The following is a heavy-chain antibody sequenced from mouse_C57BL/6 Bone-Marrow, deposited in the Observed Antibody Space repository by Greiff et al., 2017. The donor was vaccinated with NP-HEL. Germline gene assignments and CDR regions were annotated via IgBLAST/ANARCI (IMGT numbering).Heavy chain of an antibody. CDR1: GFTFSSYG. J-gene: IGHJ4*01. D-gene: IGHD1-1*01. Sequence: DVKLVESGGDLVKPGGSLKLSCAASGFTFSSYGMSWVRQTPDKRLEWVATISSGGSYTYSPDSVKGRFTISRDNAKNTLYLQMSSLKSEDTAMYYCARYYYGSSYDAMDYWGQGTSVTVSS. CDR3: ARYYYGSSYDAMDY. V-gene: IGHV5-6*02. CDR2: ISSGGSYT.